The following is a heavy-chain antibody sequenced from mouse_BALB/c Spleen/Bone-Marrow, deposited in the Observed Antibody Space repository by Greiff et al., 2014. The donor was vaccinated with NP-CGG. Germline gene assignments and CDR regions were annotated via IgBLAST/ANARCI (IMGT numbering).Heavy chain of an antibody. Sequence: QVHVKQSGAELAKPGASVKMSCKASGYTFTTYWMHWVKQRPGQGLEWIGYINPSTGYTEYNQKFKDKATLTADSSSSTAYMQLSSLTSDDSAVYYCANWAYYFDYWGQGTALTVSS. V-gene: IGHV1-7*01. CDR3: ANWAYYFDY. CDR2: INPSTGYT. D-gene: IGHD4-1*01. J-gene: IGHJ2*01. CDR1: GYTFTTYW.